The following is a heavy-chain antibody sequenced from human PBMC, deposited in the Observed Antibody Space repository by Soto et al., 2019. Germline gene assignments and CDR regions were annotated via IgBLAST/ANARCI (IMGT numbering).Heavy chain of an antibody. Sequence: QLQLQESGPGLVKPSETLSLSCTVSGGSISTNTYYWGWVRQPPGKGLEWIGSINYSGSTYYNPSLTSPVTISVDTSKNQFSLQLGSVTAADTAVFYCAANNYYGSGGDYEVIVYWGQGTPVTVSS. CDR2: INYSGST. J-gene: IGHJ4*02. CDR1: GGSISTNTYY. V-gene: IGHV4-39*01. CDR3: AANNYYGSGGDYEVIVY. D-gene: IGHD3-10*01.